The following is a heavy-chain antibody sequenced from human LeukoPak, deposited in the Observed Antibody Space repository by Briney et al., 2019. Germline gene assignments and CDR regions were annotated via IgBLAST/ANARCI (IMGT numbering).Heavy chain of an antibody. D-gene: IGHD3-3*01. J-gene: IGHJ4*02. CDR3: AKDQAGYNFWSDC. CDR1: GFTFSNYA. V-gene: IGHV3-23*01. CDR2: ISSSSDRT. Sequence: PGGSRRLAWAASGFTFSNYAMGWVRHAQGDVLGWDSAISSSSDRTNYAHSVEGRFTISRDNSKNTLYLQMNSLRADDTAVYYCAKDQAGYNFWSDCWGQGTLVTVSS.